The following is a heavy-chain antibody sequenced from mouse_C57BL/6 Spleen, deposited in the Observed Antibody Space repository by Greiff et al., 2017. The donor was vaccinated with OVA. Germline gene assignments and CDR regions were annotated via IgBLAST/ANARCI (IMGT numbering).Heavy chain of an antibody. CDR1: GYTFTDYE. CDR3: TRRSNYGYYFDY. CDR2: IDPETGGT. D-gene: IGHD2-5*01. J-gene: IGHJ2*01. V-gene: IGHV1-15*01. Sequence: QVHVKQSGAELVRPGASVTLSCKASGYTFTDYEMHWVKQTPVHGLEWIGAIDPETGGTAYNQKFKGKAILTADKSSSTAYMELRSLTSEDSAVYYCTRRSNYGYYFDYWGQGTTLTVSS.